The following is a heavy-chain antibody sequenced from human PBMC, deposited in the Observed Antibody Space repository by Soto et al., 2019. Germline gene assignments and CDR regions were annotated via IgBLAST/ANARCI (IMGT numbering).Heavy chain of an antibody. Sequence: ASVKVSCKASGNTVPNYAIHWVRQAPGQRLEWMGWINAGNGNTKYLQKFQGRVTITRDTSASTAYMELSSLRSEDTAVYYCARGGEPIDYWGQGTLVTVSS. CDR3: ARGGEPIDY. CDR2: INAGNGNT. V-gene: IGHV1-3*01. J-gene: IGHJ4*02. D-gene: IGHD2-21*01. CDR1: GNTVPNYA.